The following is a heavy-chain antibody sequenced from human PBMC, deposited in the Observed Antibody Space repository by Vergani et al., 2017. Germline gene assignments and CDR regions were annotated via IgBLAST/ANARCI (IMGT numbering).Heavy chain of an antibody. J-gene: IGHJ6*03. D-gene: IGHD3-16*01. CDR2: IYHSGST. CDR3: ARDLGGGPPDYYYYMDV. CDR1: GSSISSGGYS. V-gene: IGHV4-30-2*01. Sequence: QLQLQESASGLVKPSQTLSLTCAVSGSSISSGGYSWSWIRQPPGKGLEWIGYIYHSGSTYYNPSLKSRVTISVDRSKNQFSLKLSSVTAADTAVYYCARDLGGGPPDYYYYMDVWGKXP.